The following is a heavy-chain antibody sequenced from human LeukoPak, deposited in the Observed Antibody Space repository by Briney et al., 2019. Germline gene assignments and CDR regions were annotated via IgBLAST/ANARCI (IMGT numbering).Heavy chain of an antibody. D-gene: IGHD3-22*01. J-gene: IGHJ4*02. CDR3: AKAGTGYYDLSGHYSSYFEY. CDR2: IRYDGTIQ. Sequence: PGGSLRLSCEASTITFSSYGFYWVRQPPGRGLEWVAFIRYDGTIQYYADSVKGRFTISRDNSKNTLYLQMNSLRAEDTAVYYCAKAGTGYYDLSGHYSSYFEYWGQGTLVTVSS. CDR1: TITFSSYG. V-gene: IGHV3-30*02.